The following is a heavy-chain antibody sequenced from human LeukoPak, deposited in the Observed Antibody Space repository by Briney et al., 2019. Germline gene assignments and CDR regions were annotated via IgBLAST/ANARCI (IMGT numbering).Heavy chain of an antibody. CDR3: ARVRKDSSSWEP. Sequence: GGSLRLSCAASGFTFSSYWMSWVRQAPGKGLEWVANIKQDGSERYYVDSVKGRFTISRDNAKNSLYLQMNSLRADDTAVYYCARVRKDSSSWEPWGQGTLVTVSS. CDR2: IKQDGSER. D-gene: IGHD6-13*01. CDR1: GFTFSSYW. V-gene: IGHV3-7*03. J-gene: IGHJ5*02.